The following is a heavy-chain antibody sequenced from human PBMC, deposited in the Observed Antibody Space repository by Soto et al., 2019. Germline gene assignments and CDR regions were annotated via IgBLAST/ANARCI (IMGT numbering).Heavy chain of an antibody. D-gene: IGHD3-10*01. CDR1: GYTFTSYG. V-gene: IGHV1-18*01. J-gene: IGHJ5*02. CDR2: ISAYNGNT. CDR3: ARDQHGSGFS. Sequence: ASVKVSCKASGYTFTSYGISWVRQAPGQGLEWMGWISAYNGNTNYAQKFQGRVTITADKSTSTAYMELSSLRSEDTAVYYCARDQHGSGFSWGQGTLVTVSS.